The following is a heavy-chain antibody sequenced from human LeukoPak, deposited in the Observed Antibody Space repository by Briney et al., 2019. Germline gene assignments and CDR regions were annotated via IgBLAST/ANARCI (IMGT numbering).Heavy chain of an antibody. CDR1: GFTFSSYG. Sequence: GGSLRLSCAASGFTFSSYGMHWVRQAPGKGLEWVAVISCDGSNKYHADSVKGRFTISRDNSKNTLYLQMNSLRAEDTAVYYCAKDRGHEGLLWFGDPTYYFDYWGQGTLVTVSS. D-gene: IGHD3-10*01. CDR3: AKDRGHEGLLWFGDPTYYFDY. V-gene: IGHV3-30*18. CDR2: ISCDGSNK. J-gene: IGHJ4*02.